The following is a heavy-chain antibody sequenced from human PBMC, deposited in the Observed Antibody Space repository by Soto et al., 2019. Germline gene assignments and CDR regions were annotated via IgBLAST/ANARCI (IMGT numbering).Heavy chain of an antibody. CDR1: GFTFSSYS. D-gene: IGHD3-22*01. V-gene: IGHV3-48*01. CDR2: ISSSSSTI. CDR3: ARDQGYYYDSSGSPEADYYYGMDV. J-gene: IGHJ6*02. Sequence: PGGSLRLSCAASGFTFSSYSMNWVRQAPGKGLEWVSYISSSSSTIYYADSVKGRFTISRDNAKNSLYLQMNSLRAEDTAVYYCARDQGYYYDSSGSPEADYYYGMDVWGQGTTVTVSS.